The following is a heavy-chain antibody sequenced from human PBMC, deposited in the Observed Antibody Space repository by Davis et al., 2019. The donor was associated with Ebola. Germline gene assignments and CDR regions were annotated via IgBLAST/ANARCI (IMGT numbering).Heavy chain of an antibody. CDR2: INHSGST. D-gene: IGHD3-3*01. J-gene: IGHJ6*02. V-gene: IGHV4-34*01. CDR1: GGSFSGYY. CDR3: ARVEYYDFWSGYYTNYYYGMDV. Sequence: MPSETLSLTCALYGGSFSGYYWSWIRQPPGKGLEWIGEINHSGSTNYNPSLKSRVTISVDTSKNQFSLKLSSVTAADTAVYYCARVEYYDFWSGYYTNYYYGMDVWGQGTTVTVSS.